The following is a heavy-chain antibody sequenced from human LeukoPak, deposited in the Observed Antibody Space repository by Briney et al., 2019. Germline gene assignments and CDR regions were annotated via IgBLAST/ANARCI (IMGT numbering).Heavy chain of an antibody. V-gene: IGHV3-11*04. CDR2: ISSSGSSI. CDR3: ARGYDSSGYYYGVANY. Sequence: GGSLRLSCAASGFTFSDYYMSWIRQAPVKGLECVSDISSSGSSIYYADSVKGRFTISRDNAKKSLYLQMNSLRAEDTAVYYCARGYDSSGYYYGVANYWGQGTLVTVSS. D-gene: IGHD3-22*01. CDR1: GFTFSDYY. J-gene: IGHJ4*02.